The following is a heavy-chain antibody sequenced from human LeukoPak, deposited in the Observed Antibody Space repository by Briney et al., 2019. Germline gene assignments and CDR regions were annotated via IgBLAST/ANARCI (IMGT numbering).Heavy chain of an antibody. D-gene: IGHD3-10*01. J-gene: IGHJ4*02. Sequence: GGSLRLSCAASGFTFSSYWMHWVRQAPGKGLVWVSLIKSDGSSTTYADSVKGRFTISRDNAKDTLYLQMNSLRAEDTAVYYCARDRGYSIDHWGQGTLVTVSS. V-gene: IGHV3-74*01. CDR2: IKSDGSST. CDR3: ARDRGYSIDH. CDR1: GFTFSSYW.